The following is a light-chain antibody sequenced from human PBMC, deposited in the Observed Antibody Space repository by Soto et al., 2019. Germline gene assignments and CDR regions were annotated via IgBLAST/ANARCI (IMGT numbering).Light chain of an antibody. J-gene: IGLJ2*01. V-gene: IGLV2-23*02. CDR3: CSYVGGNVVI. CDR1: SSDVGTYNL. CDR2: EVS. Sequence: QSVLTQPASVSGSPGQSITISCSGTSSDVGTYNLVSWYQQHPGKAPKLMIYEVSKRPSGVSNRFSGSKSGNTASLTISGLQAEDEADYYCCSYVGGNVVIFGGGTKLTVL.